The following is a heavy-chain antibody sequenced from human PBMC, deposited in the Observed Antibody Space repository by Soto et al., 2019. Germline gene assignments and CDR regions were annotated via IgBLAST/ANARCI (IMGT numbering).Heavy chain of an antibody. CDR1: GFTFSSYA. Sequence: PGGSLRLSCAAPGFTFSSYAMSWVRQAPGKGLEWVSAISGSGGSTYYADSVKGRFTISRDNSKNTLYLQMNSLRAEDTAVYYCAAAYCSGGSCLGDYYYYGMDVWGQGTTVTVSS. D-gene: IGHD2-15*01. V-gene: IGHV3-23*01. CDR2: ISGSGGST. CDR3: AAAYCSGGSCLGDYYYYGMDV. J-gene: IGHJ6*02.